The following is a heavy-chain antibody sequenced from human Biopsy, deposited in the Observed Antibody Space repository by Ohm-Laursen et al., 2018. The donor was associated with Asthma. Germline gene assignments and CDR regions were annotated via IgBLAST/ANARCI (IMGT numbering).Heavy chain of an antibody. CDR1: AYTFIQSA. CDR3: ARTYCDIVTGQVNDAFAL. J-gene: IGHJ3*01. V-gene: IGHV1-3*01. Sequence: ASESASCKASAYTFIQSATHWARQAPGQRLEWLGWLIAGDGNTKYSQKFQGGVTITRVTSASTAYMDLRSLRSENTAMYYCARTYCDIVTGQVNDAFALWGQGTMVTVSS. D-gene: IGHD3-9*01. CDR2: LIAGDGNT.